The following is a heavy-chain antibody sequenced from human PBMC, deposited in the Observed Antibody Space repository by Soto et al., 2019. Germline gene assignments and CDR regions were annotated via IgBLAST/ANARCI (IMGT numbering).Heavy chain of an antibody. Sequence: QVQLVQSGAEVKKPGSSVKVSCKASGGAFSDYAFSWVRQAPGQGLEWLGGIMPIFRAPDYAQKFQGRVTITAVEFTRTADMEMNSLRSEDTAVYYCAGWLTGPDIGNYYYGMDVWGQGTTVTVSS. CDR1: GGAFSDYA. CDR3: AGWLTGPDIGNYYYGMDV. V-gene: IGHV1-69*12. J-gene: IGHJ6*02. D-gene: IGHD2-15*01. CDR2: IMPIFRAP.